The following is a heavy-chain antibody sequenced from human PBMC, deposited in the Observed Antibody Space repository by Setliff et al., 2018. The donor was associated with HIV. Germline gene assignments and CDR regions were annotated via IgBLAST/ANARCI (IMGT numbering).Heavy chain of an antibody. V-gene: IGHV3-15*01. J-gene: IGHJ3*02. CDR3: TTDSGVRYLDWLSTLDAFDI. CDR1: GFTFNNAW. Sequence: GGSLRLSCAASGFTFNNAWMSWVRQTPGKGLEWVGLIKSKTDGGTTDYAAPVKGRFTISRDDSRNTLYMQMSSLKTESTAVYYCTTDSGVRYLDWLSTLDAFDIWGQGTMVTVSS. CDR2: IKSKTDGGTT. D-gene: IGHD3-9*01.